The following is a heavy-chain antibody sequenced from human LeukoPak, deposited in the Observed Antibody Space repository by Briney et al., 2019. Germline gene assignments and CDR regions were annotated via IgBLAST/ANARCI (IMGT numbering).Heavy chain of an antibody. V-gene: IGHV1-2*02. J-gene: IGHJ4*02. CDR1: GYTFTGYY. CDR2: INPNSGGT. CDR3: ARDSRISCSSTSCPHAY. Sequence: VSVKVSCKASGYTFTGYYLHWVRQAPGQGLEWMGWINPNSGGTNYAQKFQGRVTMTRDTSIRTAYMELSRLTSDDTAVYYCARDSRISCSSTSCPHAYWGQGTLVTVSS. D-gene: IGHD2-2*01.